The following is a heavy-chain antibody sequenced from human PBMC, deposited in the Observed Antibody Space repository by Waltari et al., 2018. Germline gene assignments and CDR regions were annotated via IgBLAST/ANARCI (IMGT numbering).Heavy chain of an antibody. J-gene: IGHJ5*02. D-gene: IGHD4-17*01. CDR3: ARHQDYYWFDP. Sequence: QLQLQESGPGLVKPSENLSLTCTVSGGSISSSSYYWGWIRQPPGKGLEWIGSIYYSGSTYYNPSLKSRVTISVDTSKNQFSLKLSSVTAADTAVYYCARHQDYYWFDPWGQGTLVTVSS. CDR1: GGSISSSSYY. CDR2: IYYSGST. V-gene: IGHV4-39*01.